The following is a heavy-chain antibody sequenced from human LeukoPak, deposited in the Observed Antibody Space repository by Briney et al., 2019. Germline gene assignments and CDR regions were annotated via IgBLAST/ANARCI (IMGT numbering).Heavy chain of an antibody. D-gene: IGHD5-18*01. Sequence: SETLALTCTVSGGSISSYYWSWLRQPPGKGLGWIVYIYYSGSTNYNPSLKSRVTISVDTSKNQFSLKLSSVTAADTAVYYCARAKIQLWSENWFDPWGQGTLVTVSS. J-gene: IGHJ5*02. CDR1: GGSISSYY. V-gene: IGHV4-59*01. CDR3: ARAKIQLWSENWFDP. CDR2: IYYSGST.